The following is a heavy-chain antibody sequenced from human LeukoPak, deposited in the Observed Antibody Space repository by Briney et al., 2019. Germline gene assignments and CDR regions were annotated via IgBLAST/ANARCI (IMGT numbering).Heavy chain of an antibody. V-gene: IGHV1-46*01. CDR3: ARDSYIAYYYYMDV. J-gene: IGHJ6*03. CDR1: GYIFTSYY. Sequence: ASVKVSCKTSGYIFTSYYIHWVRQAPGQGPEWMGIINPSGGSTNYAQKFQGRVTLTRDMSTSTDYLELSSLRSDDTAVYYCARDSYIAYYYYMDVWGKGTTVTVSS. CDR2: INPSGGST. D-gene: IGHD4-11*01.